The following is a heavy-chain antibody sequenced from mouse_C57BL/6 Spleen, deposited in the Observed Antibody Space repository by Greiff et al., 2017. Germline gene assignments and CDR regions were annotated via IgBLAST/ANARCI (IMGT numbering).Heavy chain of an antibody. CDR2: IYPGSGNT. J-gene: IGHJ4*01. V-gene: IGHV1-76*01. D-gene: IGHD2-3*01. Sequence: QVQLKESGAELVRPGASVKLSCKASGYTFTDYYINWVKQRPGQGLEWIARIYPGSGNTYYNEKFKGKATLTAEKSSSTAYMQLSSLTSEDSAVXFCARWLLHAMDYWGQGTSVTVSS. CDR3: ARWLLHAMDY. CDR1: GYTFTDYY.